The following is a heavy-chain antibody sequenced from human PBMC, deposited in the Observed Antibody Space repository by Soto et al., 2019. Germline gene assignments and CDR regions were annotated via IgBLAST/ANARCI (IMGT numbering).Heavy chain of an antibody. J-gene: IGHJ4*02. D-gene: IGHD6-19*01. V-gene: IGHV3-13*01. CDR3: ARALSSRIAVAGTQEIDSQPAPAEYYFDY. CDR2: IGTAGDT. CDR1: GFTFSSYD. Sequence: GGSLRLSCAASGFTFSSYDMHWVRQATGKGLEWVSAIGTAGDTYYPGSVKGRFTISRENAKNSLYLQMNSLRAGDTAVYYCARALSSRIAVAGTQEIDSQPAPAEYYFDYWGQGTLVTVSS.